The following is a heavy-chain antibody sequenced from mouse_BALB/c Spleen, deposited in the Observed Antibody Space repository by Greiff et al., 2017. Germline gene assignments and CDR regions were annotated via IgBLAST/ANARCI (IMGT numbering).Heavy chain of an antibody. J-gene: IGHJ4*01. CDR3: ARGDYRYAMDY. CDR1: GFTFTDYY. Sequence: EVKLMESGGGLVQPGGSLRLSCATSGFTFTDYYMSWVRQPPGKALEWLGFIRNKANGYTTEYSASVKGRFTISRDNSQSILYLQMNTLRAEDSATYYCARGDYRYAMDYWGQGTSVTVSS. D-gene: IGHD2-14*01. V-gene: IGHV7-3*02. CDR2: IRNKANGYTT.